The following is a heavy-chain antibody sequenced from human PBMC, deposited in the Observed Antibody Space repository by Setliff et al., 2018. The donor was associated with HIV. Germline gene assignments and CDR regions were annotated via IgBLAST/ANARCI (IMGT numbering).Heavy chain of an antibody. J-gene: IGHJ5*02. Sequence: SETLSLTCTVSGGSISNSDHYWSWIRQSPGKGLEFIGYIHYGGSTYYNPSLKSRVTISVDTFQNQFSLRLTSVTAADKAVYYCARDLDHFDSSGYLYLWGRGTQVTVSS. CDR2: IHYGGST. CDR3: ARDLDHFDSSGYLYL. V-gene: IGHV4-30-4*01. CDR1: GGSISNSDHY. D-gene: IGHD3-22*01.